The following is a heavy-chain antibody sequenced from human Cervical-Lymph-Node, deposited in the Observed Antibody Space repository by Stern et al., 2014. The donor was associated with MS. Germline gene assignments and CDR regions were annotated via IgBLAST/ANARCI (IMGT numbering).Heavy chain of an antibody. CDR3: ARGVGATWEDAFDI. CDR1: GYTFTGYY. Sequence: QVQLVQSGAEVKKPGASVKVSCKASGYTFTGYYMHWVRQAPGQGLEWIGRINPSSVGTDDAQKFQGRVTMTRDTSISTAYRELSRLRSDDTAVYYCARGVGATWEDAFDIWGQGTMVTVSS. CDR2: INPSSVGT. D-gene: IGHD1-26*01. V-gene: IGHV1-2*06. J-gene: IGHJ3*02.